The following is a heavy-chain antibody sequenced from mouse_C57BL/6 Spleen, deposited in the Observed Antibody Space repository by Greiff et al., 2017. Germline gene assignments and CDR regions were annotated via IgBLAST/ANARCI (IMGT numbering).Heavy chain of an antibody. CDR2: ISNLAYSI. CDR3: ARERGKGAMDY. J-gene: IGHJ4*01. D-gene: IGHD1-3*01. CDR1: GFTFSDYG. V-gene: IGHV5-15*01. Sequence: EVKVVESGGGLVQPGGSLKLSCAASGFTFSDYGMAWVRQAPRKGPEWVAFISNLAYSIYYADTVTGRFTISRGNAKNTLYLEMSSLRSEDTAMYYCARERGKGAMDYWGQGTSVTVSS.